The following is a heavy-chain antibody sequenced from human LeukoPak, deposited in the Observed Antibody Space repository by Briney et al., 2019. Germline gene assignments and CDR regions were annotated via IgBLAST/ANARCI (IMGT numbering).Heavy chain of an antibody. Sequence: ASVKVSCKVSGYTLTELSMHWVRQATGQGLEWMGWMNPNSGNTGYAQKFQGRVTMTRDTSISTAYMELSSLRSEDTAVYYCARGPWILAPPVHSDYWGQGTLVTVSS. J-gene: IGHJ4*02. CDR3: ARGPWILAPPVHSDY. V-gene: IGHV1-8*01. D-gene: IGHD2-2*03. CDR1: GYTLTELS. CDR2: MNPNSGNT.